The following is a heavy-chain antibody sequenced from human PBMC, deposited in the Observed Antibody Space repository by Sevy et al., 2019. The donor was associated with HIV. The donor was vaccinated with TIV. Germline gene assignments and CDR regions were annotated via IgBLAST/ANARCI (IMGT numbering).Heavy chain of an antibody. D-gene: IGHD3-16*01. V-gene: IGHV3-7*01. CDR2: IKADGSDK. J-gene: IGHJ4*02. Sequence: GGCLRLSCAASGFTFSANWMNWVRQAPGKGLEWVANIKADGSDKHYVDSVEGRFTISRDNAKNLLFLQMNSLRVEDTAVYYCAHETFGRFESWGQGTLVNVSS. CDR1: GFTFSANW. CDR3: AHETFGRFES.